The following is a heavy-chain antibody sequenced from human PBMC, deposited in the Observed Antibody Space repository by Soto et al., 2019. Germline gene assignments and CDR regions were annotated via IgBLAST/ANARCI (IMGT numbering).Heavy chain of an antibody. CDR2: IIPIFGTA. J-gene: IGHJ5*02. CDR3: XXXXXXXXXXXXXXXWFDP. Sequence: QVQLVQSGAEVKKPGSSVKVSCKASGGTFSSYAISWVRQAXGQXXEWMGGIIPIFGTANYAQKFQGRVTIXXXXXXXXXXXXXXXXXXXXXXXXXXXXXXXXXXXXXXXXXWFDPWGQGTLVTVSS. CDR1: GGTFSSYA. V-gene: IGHV1-69*01.